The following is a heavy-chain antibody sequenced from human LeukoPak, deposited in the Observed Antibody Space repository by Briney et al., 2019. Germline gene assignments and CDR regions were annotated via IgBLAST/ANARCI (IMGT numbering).Heavy chain of an antibody. J-gene: IGHJ6*03. Sequence: PGGSLRLSCAASGFTFNVYSMTWVRQAPGKGLEWGSAISGSGVTTYFADSVKGRFTISRDNSKNTLYLQMNSLRAEDTAVYYCAKNVREADWYYYYMDVWGKGTTVTVSS. CDR2: ISGSGVTT. CDR1: GFTFNVYS. V-gene: IGHV3-23*01. CDR3: AKNVREADWYYYYMDV. D-gene: IGHD3-9*01.